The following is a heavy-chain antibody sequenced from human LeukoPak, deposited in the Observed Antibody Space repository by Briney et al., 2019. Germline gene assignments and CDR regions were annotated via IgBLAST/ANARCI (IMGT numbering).Heavy chain of an antibody. CDR2: ISGSGGST. CDR1: GFTFSSYA. V-gene: IGHV3-23*01. CDR3: AKEGDYDFWSAYYFDY. Sequence: GGSLRLSCAASGFTFSSYAMSWVRQAPGKGLEWVSAISGSGGSTYYADSVKGRFTISRDNSKNTLYLQMNSLRAEDTAVYYCAKEGDYDFWSAYYFDYWGQGTLVTVSS. J-gene: IGHJ4*02. D-gene: IGHD3-3*01.